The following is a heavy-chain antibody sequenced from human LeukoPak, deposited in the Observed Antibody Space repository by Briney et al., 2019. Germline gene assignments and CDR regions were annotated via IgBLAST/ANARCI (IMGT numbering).Heavy chain of an antibody. CDR3: ARESGLTDGDC. D-gene: IGHD2-8*02. V-gene: IGHV3-21*06. CDR1: GFPFSSSS. J-gene: IGHJ4*02. Sequence: PGGSLRLSCAASGFPFSSSSMNWVRQAPGKGLEWVSSISGSGSHMYYADSVKGRFTISRDNAKNSLYLQMNSLRAEDTAVYYRARESGLTDGDCWGQGTLVTVSS. CDR2: ISGSGSHM.